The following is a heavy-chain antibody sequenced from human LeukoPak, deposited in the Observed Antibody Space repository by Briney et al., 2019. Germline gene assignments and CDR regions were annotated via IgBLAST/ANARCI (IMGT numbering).Heavy chain of an antibody. CDR3: ASRSYSYGYNY. CDR1: GYSMGSGYY. J-gene: IGHJ4*02. CDR2: IYHSGST. D-gene: IGHD5-18*01. V-gene: IGHV4-38-2*01. Sequence: SETLSLTCAVSGYSMGSGYYWDWIRQPPGKGPEWIGSIYHSGSTYYNPSLKSRVTISVDTSKNQFSLNLSSVTAADTAVYYCASRSYSYGYNYWGQGNLVTVSS.